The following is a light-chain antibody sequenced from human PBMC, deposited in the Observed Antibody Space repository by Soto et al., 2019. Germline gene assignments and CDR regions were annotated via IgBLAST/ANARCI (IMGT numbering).Light chain of an antibody. V-gene: IGLV2-11*01. CDR2: DVS. J-gene: IGLJ1*01. Sequence: QCSPTLPHSVYGSPGQSSTISCTGTSSHVGGYNYVSWYEQNRGKAPKVMIYDVSKRPSGVPDRFSGSKSGNTASLTISGLQADDEADYYCCSYAGSYTFDVFGTGTKVTVL. CDR3: CSYAGSYTFDV. CDR1: SSHVGGYNY.